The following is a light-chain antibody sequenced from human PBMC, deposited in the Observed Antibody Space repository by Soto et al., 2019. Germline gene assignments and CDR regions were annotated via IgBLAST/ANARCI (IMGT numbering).Light chain of an antibody. CDR3: AAWDDSLNGLV. CDR1: SSNIGSNT. CDR2: RNN. V-gene: IGLV1-44*01. J-gene: IGLJ2*01. Sequence: QSVLTQPPSASGTPGQRVTISCSGSSSNIGSNTVNWYQQLPGTAPKLLIYRNNHRPSGVPDRFSGSKSGTSASLAISGLQSEDEADYYCAAWDDSLNGLVFGGGTKVTVL.